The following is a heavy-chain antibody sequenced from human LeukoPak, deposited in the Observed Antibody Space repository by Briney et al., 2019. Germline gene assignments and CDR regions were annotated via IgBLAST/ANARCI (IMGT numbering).Heavy chain of an antibody. D-gene: IGHD2-2*01. CDR2: FDPEDGET. CDR1: EYTLTELS. CDR3: AILEASVVEKYYFDY. V-gene: IGHV1-24*01. J-gene: IGHJ4*02. Sequence: GASVKVSCKVSEYTLTELSMHWVRQAPGKGLEWMGGFDPEDGETIYAQKFQGRVTMTEDTSTDTAYMELSSLRSEDTAVYYCAILEASVVEKYYFDYWGQGTLVTVSS.